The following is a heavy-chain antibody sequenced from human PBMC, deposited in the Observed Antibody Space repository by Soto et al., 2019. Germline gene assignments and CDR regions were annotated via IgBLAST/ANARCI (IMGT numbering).Heavy chain of an antibody. CDR2: IWYDGSNK. Sequence: GGSLRLSCAASGFTFSSYGMHWVRQAPGKGLEWVAVIWYDGSNKYYADSVKGRFTISRDNSKNTLYLQMNSLRAEDTAVYYCARAAPSSNSLDYWGQGTLVTVSS. V-gene: IGHV3-33*01. CDR1: GFTFSSYG. J-gene: IGHJ4*02. D-gene: IGHD2-2*01. CDR3: ARAAPSSNSLDY.